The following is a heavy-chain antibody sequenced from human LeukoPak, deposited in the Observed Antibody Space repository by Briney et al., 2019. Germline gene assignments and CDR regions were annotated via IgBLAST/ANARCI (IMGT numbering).Heavy chain of an antibody. CDR1: GYTFTSYG. CDR2: ISAYNGNT. D-gene: IGHD3-10*01. CDR3: ARDYYGSGSLLSI. Sequence: ASVKVSCKASGYTFTSYGISWVRQAPGQGLEWMGWISAYNGNTNYAQKLQGRVTMTRDTSTSTVYMELSSLRSEDTAVYYCARDYYGSGSLLSIWGQGTMVTVSS. V-gene: IGHV1-18*01. J-gene: IGHJ3*02.